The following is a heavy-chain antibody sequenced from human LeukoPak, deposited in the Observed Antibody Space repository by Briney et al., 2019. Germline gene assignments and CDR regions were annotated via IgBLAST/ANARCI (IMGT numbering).Heavy chain of an antibody. CDR2: INPNSGGT. CDR3: ARELVRYFDWLPGY. D-gene: IGHD3-9*01. CDR1: GYTFTGYY. V-gene: IGHV1-2*06. Sequence: ASVKVSCKASGYTFTGYYMHWVRQAPGQGLEWVGRINPNSGGTNYAQKFQGRVTMTRDTSISTAYMELSRLRSDDTAVYYCARELVRYFDWLPGYWGQGTLVTVSS. J-gene: IGHJ4*02.